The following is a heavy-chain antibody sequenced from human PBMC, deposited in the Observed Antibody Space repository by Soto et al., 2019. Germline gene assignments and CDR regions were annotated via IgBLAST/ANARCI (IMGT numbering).Heavy chain of an antibody. J-gene: IGHJ4*02. CDR1: GFTVSSNY. CDR2: IYSGGST. D-gene: IGHD6-19*01. Sequence: EVQLVESGGGLVQPGGSLRLSCAASGFTVSSNYMSWVRQAPGKGLEWVSVIYSGGSTYYADSVKGRFTISRDNSKNTLYLQMNSLRAEDTAVYYCARVRYSSGWYRFDYWGQGTLVTVSS. V-gene: IGHV3-66*01. CDR3: ARVRYSSGWYRFDY.